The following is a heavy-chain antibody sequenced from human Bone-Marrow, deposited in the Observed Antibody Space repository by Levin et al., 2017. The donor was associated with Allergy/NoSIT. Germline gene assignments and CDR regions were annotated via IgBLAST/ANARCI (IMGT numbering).Heavy chain of an antibody. D-gene: IGHD2-21*01. CDR2: IYYGGSS. V-gene: IGHV4-31*03. CDR1: GGSISSGGYY. CDR3: AGVRRVVAAGAWALDS. Sequence: PSETLSLTCTVSGGSISSGGYYYNWIRQRPGKGLEWIGYIYYGGSSYSNPSLKRRVSISLDTSENQFSLELTAVSAADTAIYYCAGVRRVVAAGAWALDSWGQGTLVAVSS. J-gene: IGHJ5*01.